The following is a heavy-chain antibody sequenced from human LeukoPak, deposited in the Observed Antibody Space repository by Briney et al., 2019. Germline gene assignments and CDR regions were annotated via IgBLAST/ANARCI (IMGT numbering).Heavy chain of an antibody. Sequence: GGSLRLFCAASGFTFDDYAMLWVRQAPGKGLEWVSLISGDGGSTYYADSVKGRFTISRDNSKNSLYLQMNSLRTEDTALYYCARTYYYGSGSYYSPFDYWGQGTLVTVSS. V-gene: IGHV3-43*02. CDR1: GFTFDDYA. CDR3: ARTYYYGSGSYYSPFDY. D-gene: IGHD3-10*01. J-gene: IGHJ4*02. CDR2: ISGDGGST.